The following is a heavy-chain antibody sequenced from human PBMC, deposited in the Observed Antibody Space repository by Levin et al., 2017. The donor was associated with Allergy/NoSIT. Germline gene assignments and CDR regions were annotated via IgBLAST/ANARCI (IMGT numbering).Heavy chain of an antibody. CDR3: ARVHPYPTYYYGSGSYYPNYYYYYYGMDV. J-gene: IGHJ6*02. V-gene: IGHV4-34*01. CDR2: INHSGST. Sequence: SETLSLTCAVYGGSFSGYYWSWIRQPPGKGLEWIGEINHSGSTNYNPSLKSRVTISVDTSKNQFSLKLSSVTAADTAVYYCARVHPYPTYYYGSGSYYPNYYYYYYGMDVWGQGTTVTVSS. CDR1: GGSFSGYY. D-gene: IGHD3-10*01.